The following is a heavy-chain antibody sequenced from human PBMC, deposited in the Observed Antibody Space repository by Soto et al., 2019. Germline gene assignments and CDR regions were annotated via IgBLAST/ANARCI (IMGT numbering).Heavy chain of an antibody. J-gene: IGHJ3*02. Sequence: QVLLVQSGAEVKKPGASVKVSCKASGYTFTSYDINWVRQAAGQGLEWMGWMNPSSGNKAYAQNFQGRVSMTRNISSNTAYMELTSLRSEDTAAYYCASGGVSRGAFDIWGQGTMVTVTS. D-gene: IGHD3-16*01. V-gene: IGHV1-8*01. CDR3: ASGGVSRGAFDI. CDR1: GYTFTSYD. CDR2: MNPSSGNK.